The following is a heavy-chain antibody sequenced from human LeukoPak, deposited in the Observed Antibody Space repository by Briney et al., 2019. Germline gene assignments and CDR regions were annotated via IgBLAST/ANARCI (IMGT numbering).Heavy chain of an antibody. CDR3: AKQLGYCSDGSCYFPY. V-gene: IGHV3-23*01. CDR2: ISGSGGST. J-gene: IGHJ4*02. Sequence: GGSLRLSCAASGFTFSSYAISWVRQAPGKGLEWVSAISGSGGSTYYADSVKGRFTISRDNSKSTLCLQMNSLRAEDTAVYYCAKQLGYCSDGSCYFPYWGQGTLVTVSS. CDR1: GFTFSSYA. D-gene: IGHD2-15*01.